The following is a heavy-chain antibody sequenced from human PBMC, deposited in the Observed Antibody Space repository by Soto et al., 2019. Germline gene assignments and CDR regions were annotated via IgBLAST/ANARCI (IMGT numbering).Heavy chain of an antibody. V-gene: IGHV1-18*01. CDR2: ISAYNGNT. Sequence: QVQLVQSGAEVKKPGASVKVSCKTSGYTFTNFGLSWVRQAPGQGLEWMGWISAYNGNTNYAQNFQGRVTMTADTSTSTAYMELRSLRSDDTAVYYWAGGGTPIDYWGQGTLVTVSS. J-gene: IGHJ4*02. CDR1: GYTFTNFG. CDR3: AGGGTPIDY. D-gene: IGHD3-16*01.